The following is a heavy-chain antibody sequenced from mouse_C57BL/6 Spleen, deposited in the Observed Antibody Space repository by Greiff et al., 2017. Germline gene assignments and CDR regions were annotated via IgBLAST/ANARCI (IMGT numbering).Heavy chain of an antibody. CDR1: GYTFTSYW. Sequence: QVQLQQSGAELVRPGSSVKLSCKASGYTFTSYWMHWVKQRPIQGLEWIGNIDPSDSDTHYNQKFKDKATLTVDKSSSTAYMQLSSLTSEDSAVYYCARGYSEGFAYWGQGTLVTVSA. CDR3: ARGYSEGFAY. D-gene: IGHD3-1*01. CDR2: IDPSDSDT. V-gene: IGHV1-52*01. J-gene: IGHJ3*01.